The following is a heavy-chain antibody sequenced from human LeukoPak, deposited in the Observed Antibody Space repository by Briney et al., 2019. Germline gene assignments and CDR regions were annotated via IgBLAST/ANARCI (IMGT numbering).Heavy chain of an antibody. Sequence: GGSLRLSCAASGFTFSSYGMHWVRQAPGKGLEWVAFIRYDGSNKYYADSVKGRFTISRDNSKNTLYLQMNSLRAEDTAVYYWAKDFYSSSWYGFSNWFDPWGQGTLVTVSS. J-gene: IGHJ5*02. CDR1: GFTFSSYG. CDR3: AKDFYSSSWYGFSNWFDP. V-gene: IGHV3-30*02. CDR2: IRYDGSNK. D-gene: IGHD6-13*01.